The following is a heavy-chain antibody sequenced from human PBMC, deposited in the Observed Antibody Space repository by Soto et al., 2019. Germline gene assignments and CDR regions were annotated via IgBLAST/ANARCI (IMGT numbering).Heavy chain of an antibody. CDR1: GFTFRSYV. CDR2: TSYDGSDK. Sequence: SGGGVVQPGSSLRVSCVGSGFTFRSYVIHWVRQAPGKGMECVALTSYDGSDKYYDDSVRGRFTISRDNSRNTVDLQMDSLRLEDTALYYCARWGTTGGLDVWGQGTLVSVSS. D-gene: IGHD3-16*01. CDR3: ARWGTTGGLDV. V-gene: IGHV3-33*05. J-gene: IGHJ1*01.